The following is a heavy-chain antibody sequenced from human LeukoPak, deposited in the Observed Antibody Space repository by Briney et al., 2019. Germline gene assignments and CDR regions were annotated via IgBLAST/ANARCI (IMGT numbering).Heavy chain of an antibody. CDR3: ARSYSGYSLYYFDY. D-gene: IGHD5-12*01. V-gene: IGHV4-4*07. CDR2: IYTSGST. Sequence: SETLSLTCTVSGGSISSYYWSWIRQPAGKGLEWIGRIYTSGSTNYNPSLKSRVTISVDTSKNQFSLKLSSVTAADTAVYYCARSYSGYSLYYFDYWGQGTLVTVSS. CDR1: GGSISSYY. J-gene: IGHJ4*02.